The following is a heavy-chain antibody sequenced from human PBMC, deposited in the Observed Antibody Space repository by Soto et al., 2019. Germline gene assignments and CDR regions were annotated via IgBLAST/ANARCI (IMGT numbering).Heavy chain of an antibody. CDR1: GYTFTTYD. CDR3: AKVLSELVPRYFDT. Sequence: QVQLVQSGAEVKKPGASVRVSCKASGYTFTTYDIHWVRQARGLGLEWMGIITPGGGITSYAQKFKGRITMTRDTYTSTVYMDMSSLRSEDTSMYYWAKVLSELVPRYFDTWGQGTLVTVSS. V-gene: IGHV1-46*01. D-gene: IGHD6-13*01. J-gene: IGHJ4*02. CDR2: ITPGGGIT.